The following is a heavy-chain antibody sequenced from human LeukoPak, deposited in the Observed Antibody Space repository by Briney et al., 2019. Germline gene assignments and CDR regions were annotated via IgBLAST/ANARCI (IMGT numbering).Heavy chain of an antibody. Sequence: GGSLRLSCAASGFTFSSYAMHWVRQAPGKGLEWVAVISYDGSNKYYADSVKGRFTISRDNSKNTLYLQMNSLRAEDTAVYYCARDLPLDYWGQGTLVTVSS. J-gene: IGHJ4*02. V-gene: IGHV3-30-3*01. CDR3: ARDLPLDY. CDR2: ISYDGSNK. CDR1: GFTFSSYA.